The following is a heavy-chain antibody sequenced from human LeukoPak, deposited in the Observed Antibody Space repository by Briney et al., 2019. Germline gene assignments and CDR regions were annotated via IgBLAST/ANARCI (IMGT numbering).Heavy chain of an antibody. CDR2: ISAYSSDT. CDR3: ARDDGSPHPFDY. J-gene: IGHJ4*02. V-gene: IGHV1-18*01. D-gene: IGHD1-26*01. CDR1: GYTFTSYI. Sequence: GASVKVSCKTSGYTFTSYIISWVRQAPGQGFEWMVWISAYSSDTNYAQKLQGRVTMTTDTSTSTAYMELRSLKSDDTAVYYCARDDGSPHPFDYWGQGTLVTVSS.